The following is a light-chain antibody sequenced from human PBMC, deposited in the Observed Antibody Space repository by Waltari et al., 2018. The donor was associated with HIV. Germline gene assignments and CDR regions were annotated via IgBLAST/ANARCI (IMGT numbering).Light chain of an antibody. Sequence: QTVVTQEPSFSVSPGGTVTLTRGLNSGSVSTSYYPSWYQQTPGQTPRTLIYSTKARPSGVTDRFSGSILGNKAALTITGAQADDESEYYCVLYMGGGIWVFGGGTKVTVL. J-gene: IGLJ3*02. V-gene: IGLV8-61*01. CDR1: SGSVSTSYY. CDR3: VLYMGGGIWV. CDR2: STK.